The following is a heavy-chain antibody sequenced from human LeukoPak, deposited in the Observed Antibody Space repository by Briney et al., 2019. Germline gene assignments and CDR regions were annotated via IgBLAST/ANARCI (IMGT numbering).Heavy chain of an antibody. D-gene: IGHD6-13*01. Sequence: ASVKVSCKASGYTFTGYYMHWVRQAPGQGLEWMGWINPNSGGTNYAQKFQGWVTMTRDTSISTAYMELSRLRSDDTAVYYCARDQGPYIAAAGIGGYWGQGTLVTVSS. CDR2: INPNSGGT. CDR1: GYTFTGYY. J-gene: IGHJ4*02. V-gene: IGHV1-2*04. CDR3: ARDQGPYIAAAGIGGY.